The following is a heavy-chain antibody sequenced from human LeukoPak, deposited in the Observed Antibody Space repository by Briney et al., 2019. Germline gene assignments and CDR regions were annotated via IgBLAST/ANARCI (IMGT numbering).Heavy chain of an antibody. CDR1: GGSISSGGYY. Sequence: SQTLSLTCTVSGGSISSGGYYWSWIRQHPGKGLEWIGYIYYSGGTYYNPSLKSRVTISVDTSKNQFSLRLSSVTAADTAVYYCARDRGSSSWYKWGAFDIWGQGTMVTVSS. J-gene: IGHJ3*02. D-gene: IGHD6-13*01. V-gene: IGHV4-31*03. CDR3: ARDRGSSSWYKWGAFDI. CDR2: IYYSGGT.